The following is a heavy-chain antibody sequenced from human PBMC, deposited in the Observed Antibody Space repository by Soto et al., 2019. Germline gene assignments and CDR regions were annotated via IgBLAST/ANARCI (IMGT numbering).Heavy chain of an antibody. CDR3: ASAGSYDGSRYSLGNDFGY. D-gene: IGHD3-22*01. V-gene: IGHV5-10-1*01. CDR2: IDPSHSQT. CDR1: GYSFACYW. Sequence: GESLKISCNGSGYSFACYWITWERQKPGKGLEWMGRIDPSHSQTYYSPSFRGHVTISVTKSITTVFLQWSSLRASDTAMYYCASAGSYDGSRYSLGNDFGYWGQGILVTVSS. J-gene: IGHJ4*02.